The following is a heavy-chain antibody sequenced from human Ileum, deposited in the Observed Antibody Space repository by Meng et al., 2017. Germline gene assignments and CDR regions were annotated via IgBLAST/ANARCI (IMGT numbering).Heavy chain of an antibody. CDR1: GGSISSSFY. CDR2: IYLAGSP. CDR3: VRHGGKYFDS. D-gene: IGHD2-15*01. Sequence: VELEESGPGPVALSRTLSLTCTVSGGSISSSFYWCWVRQSPGKGLEWIGQIYLAGSPNYNPSLESRVTISVDKSKNQFSLRLTSVTAADTAIFYCVRHGGKYFDSWGQGTLVTVSS. J-gene: IGHJ4*02. V-gene: IGHV4-4*02.